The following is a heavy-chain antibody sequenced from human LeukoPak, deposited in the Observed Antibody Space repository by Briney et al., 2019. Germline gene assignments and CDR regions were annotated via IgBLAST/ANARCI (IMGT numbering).Heavy chain of an antibody. CDR2: INHSGST. CDR1: GGSFSNYY. J-gene: IGHJ5*02. CDR3: ARVWEVRGVIMSWCVP. Sequence: PSETLSLTCAVYGGSFSNYYWSWIRQPPGKGLEWIGEINHSGSTNYNPSLKSRVTISVDTSKNHFSLKLSSVTAAETAVYCCARVWEVRGVIMSWCVPWGRRTLVTVSS. D-gene: IGHD3-10*01. V-gene: IGHV4-34*01.